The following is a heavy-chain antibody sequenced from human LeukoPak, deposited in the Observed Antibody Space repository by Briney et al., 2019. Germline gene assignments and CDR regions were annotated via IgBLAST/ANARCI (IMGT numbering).Heavy chain of an antibody. CDR2: ISAYNGNT. CDR3: ARGGYSSGWYSTSSSFDY. D-gene: IGHD6-19*01. Sequence: ASVKVSCKASGYTFTSYGISWVRQAPGQGLEWMGWISAYNGNTNYAQKLQGRVTMTTDTSTGTAYMELRSLRSDDTAVYYCARGGYSSGWYSTSSSFDYWGQGTLVTVSS. J-gene: IGHJ4*02. V-gene: IGHV1-18*01. CDR1: GYTFTSYG.